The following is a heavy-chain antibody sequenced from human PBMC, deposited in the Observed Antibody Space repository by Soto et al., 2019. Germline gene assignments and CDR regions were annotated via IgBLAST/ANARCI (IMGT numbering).Heavy chain of an antibody. D-gene: IGHD2-15*01. J-gene: IGHJ3*01. CDR1: GGSFRREA. Sequence: QVQLVQSGAEVKKPGSSVKVSCKASGGSFRREAINWLRQAPGQGPEWMGNILPFFGTADYAQKFQGRVTVTADMSTTTVXXXXXXXXVEXXXXXXXXXXXXFGGNSDAFDVWGQGTTVIVSS. CDR3: XXXXXFGGNSDAFDV. V-gene: IGHV1-69*14. CDR2: ILPFFGTA.